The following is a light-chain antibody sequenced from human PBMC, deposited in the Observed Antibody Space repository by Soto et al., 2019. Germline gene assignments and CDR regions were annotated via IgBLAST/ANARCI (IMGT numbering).Light chain of an antibody. V-gene: IGKV3-20*01. CDR1: QSVSSSY. J-gene: IGKJ1*01. CDR3: QQYGSSPSGPRWT. Sequence: EIVFTQSPGTLSLSPGERATLSCRASQSVSSSYLAWYQQKPGQAPRLLIYGASSRATGIPDRFSGSGSGTDFTLTISRLEPEDFAVYYCQQYGSSPSGPRWTFGQGTKVDIK. CDR2: GAS.